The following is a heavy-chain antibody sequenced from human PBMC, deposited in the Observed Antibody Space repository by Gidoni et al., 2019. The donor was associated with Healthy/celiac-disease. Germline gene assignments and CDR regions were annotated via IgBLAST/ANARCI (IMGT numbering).Heavy chain of an antibody. CDR2: ISSSSSYI. Sequence: EVQLVESGGGLVKPGGSLRLSCAASGFTFSSYSMNWVRQAPGKGLEWVSSISSSSSYIYYADSVKSRFTISRDNAKNSLYLQMNSLRAEDTAVYYCARDQYGYYYFDYWGQGTLVTVSS. CDR3: ARDQYGYYYFDY. J-gene: IGHJ4*02. D-gene: IGHD5-18*01. CDR1: GFTFSSYS. V-gene: IGHV3-21*01.